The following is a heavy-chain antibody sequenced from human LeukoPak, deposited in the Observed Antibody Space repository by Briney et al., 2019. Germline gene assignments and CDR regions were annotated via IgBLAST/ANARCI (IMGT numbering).Heavy chain of an antibody. CDR3: ARGSVVIFPYSSPYYFDY. CDR1: GYTFTSYD. J-gene: IGHJ4*02. V-gene: IGHV1-8*03. D-gene: IGHD6-6*01. CDR2: MNPNSGNT. Sequence: ASVKVSCKASGYTFTSYDINWVRQATGQGLEWMGWMNPNSGNTGYAQKFLGRVTITRNTSISTAYMELSSLRSEDTAVYYCARGSVVIFPYSSPYYFDYWGQGTLVTVSS.